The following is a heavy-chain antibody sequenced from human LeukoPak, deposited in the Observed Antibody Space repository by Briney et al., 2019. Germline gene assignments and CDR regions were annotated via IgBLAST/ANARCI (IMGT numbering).Heavy chain of an antibody. J-gene: IGHJ4*02. V-gene: IGHV3-21*05. CDR2: ISSSSSYI. CDR3: ARDQVSGDYPYFDY. CDR1: GFTFSSYS. Sequence: GGSLRLSCAASGFTFSSYSMNWVRQAPGKGLEWVSYISSSSSYIYYADSVKGRFTISRDNAKNSLYLQMNSLRAEDTAVYYCARDQVSGDYPYFDYWGQGTLVTVSS. D-gene: IGHD4-17*01.